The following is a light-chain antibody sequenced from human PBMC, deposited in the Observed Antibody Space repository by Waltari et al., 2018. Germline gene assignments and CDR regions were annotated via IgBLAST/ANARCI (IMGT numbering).Light chain of an antibody. J-gene: IGKJ1*01. CDR3: QNHERLPAT. CDR1: QSISRY. CDR2: GAS. V-gene: IGKV3-20*01. Sequence: EVVLTQSPGTLSLSPGERATLFRRASQSISRYLVWYQQRPGQAPRLLTYGASIRAAGIPDRFSGSGSGTDFTLYISRLEPEDFAVYYCQNHERLPATFGQGTRVEIK.